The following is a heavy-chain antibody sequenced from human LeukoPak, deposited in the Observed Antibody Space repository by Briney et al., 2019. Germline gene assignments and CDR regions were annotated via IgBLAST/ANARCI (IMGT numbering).Heavy chain of an antibody. Sequence: PSETLSLTCTVSGGSISSYYWSWIRQPPGKGLEWIGYIYYSGSTNYNPSLKSRVTISVDTSKNQFSLKLSSVTAADTAVYYCARQGDYDILTGYSFDYWGQGTLVTVSS. V-gene: IGHV4-59*08. D-gene: IGHD3-9*01. CDR3: ARQGDYDILTGYSFDY. CDR1: GGSISSYY. CDR2: IYYSGST. J-gene: IGHJ4*02.